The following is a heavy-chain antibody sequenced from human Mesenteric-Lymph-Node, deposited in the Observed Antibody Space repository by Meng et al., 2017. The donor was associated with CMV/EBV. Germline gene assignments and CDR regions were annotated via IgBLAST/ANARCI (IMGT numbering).Heavy chain of an antibody. CDR2: IRSDGGST. CDR1: GFTFSNYA. Sequence: ETLSLTCVASGFTFSNYAMHWVRQAPGKGLEYVSVIRSDGGSTYYADSVKGRFSISRDNSKNTLYLQMDSLRVEDMAVYYCARGRHDSNFRDDEFRIWGLGTLVTVSS. CDR3: ARGRHDSNFRDDEFRI. V-gene: IGHV3-64*02. D-gene: IGHD5-24*01. J-gene: IGHJ3*02.